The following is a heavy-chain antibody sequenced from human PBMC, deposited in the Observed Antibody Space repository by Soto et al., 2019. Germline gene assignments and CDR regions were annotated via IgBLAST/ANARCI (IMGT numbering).Heavy chain of an antibody. CDR2: IDSDGNHT. D-gene: IGHD2-21*01. CDR3: VRDDVGVGIDY. J-gene: IGHJ4*02. CDR1: GFTFSSDW. V-gene: IGHV3-74*03. Sequence: EVQLVESGGGLVQPGGSLRLSCAASGFTFSSDWMHWVRQVPGKGLVWVSHIDSDGNHTTYADSVKGRFTISRDNAKNTVYLQMNSLRAEDTAVYYCVRDDVGVGIDYWGLGTLVTVSS.